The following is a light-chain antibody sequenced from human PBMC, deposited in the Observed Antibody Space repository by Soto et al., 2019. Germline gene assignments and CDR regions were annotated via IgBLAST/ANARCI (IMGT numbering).Light chain of an antibody. CDR3: CSYAGSREV. CDR2: EGS. J-gene: IGLJ2*01. V-gene: IGLV2-23*01. CDR1: SSDVGSYNL. Sequence: QSVLTQPASVSGSPGQSITISCTGTSSDVGSYNLVSWYQQRPGKAPKLIIYEGSKRPSGVSNRISGSKSGNTAYLTISRLQAEDEAEYHCCSYAGSREVFGGGTKVTVL.